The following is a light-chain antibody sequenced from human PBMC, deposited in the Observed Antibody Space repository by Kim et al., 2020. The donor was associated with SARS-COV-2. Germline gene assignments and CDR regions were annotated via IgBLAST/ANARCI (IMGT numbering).Light chain of an antibody. CDR1: QSVSRNY. V-gene: IGKV3-20*01. Sequence: LSPGERATLSCRASQSVSRNYLAWYQGKPGQAPRLLIFGASSRATGIPDRFSGSGSGTDFTLTISRLEPEDFAVYYCQQYGSSPYTFGQGTKLEI. J-gene: IGKJ2*01. CDR3: QQYGSSPYT. CDR2: GAS.